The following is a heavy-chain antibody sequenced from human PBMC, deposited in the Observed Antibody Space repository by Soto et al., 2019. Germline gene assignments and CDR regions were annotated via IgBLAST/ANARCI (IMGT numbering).Heavy chain of an antibody. Sequence: QVQLVQSGPEVKEPGASVKVSCKASGYTFTSYGITWVRQGPGQGLEWAGWISGYNGDTNYAQKVQGRISVTTDTSTSTAYLEVRSLRSDDTAVYYCAREVGAWFDFWGQGTLVTVSS. J-gene: IGHJ4*02. CDR1: GYTFTSYG. CDR3: AREVGAWFDF. V-gene: IGHV1-18*01. D-gene: IGHD1-26*01. CDR2: ISGYNGDT.